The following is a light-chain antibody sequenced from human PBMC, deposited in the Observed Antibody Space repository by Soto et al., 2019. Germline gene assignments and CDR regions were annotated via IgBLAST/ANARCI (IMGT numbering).Light chain of an antibody. CDR2: ENN. CDR3: GTGDCSRTAYV. Sequence: QSVLTQPPSVSAAPGQKVTISCSGSSSNIGNNYVSWYQQLPGTAPKLLIYENNKRPSGIPDRFSGSKSGTSATLGITGLQTGDEADYYCGTGDCSRTAYVFGTGTMVT. V-gene: IGLV1-51*02. CDR1: SSNIGNNY. J-gene: IGLJ1*01.